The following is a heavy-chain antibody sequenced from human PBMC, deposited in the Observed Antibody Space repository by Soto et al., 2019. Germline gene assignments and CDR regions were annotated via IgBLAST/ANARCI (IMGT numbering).Heavy chain of an antibody. Sequence: QITLKESGPTLVKPTQPLTLTCTFSGFSLSTSGVGVGWIRQPPGKALKWLALIYWNDDKRYSPSLKSRLTNTRDTSKSQDVITMTNMDTKGTTTYYCAQRPPIRGYSSSSPLFDPWGQGTLVTVSS. D-gene: IGHD6-6*01. V-gene: IGHV2-5*01. J-gene: IGHJ5*02. CDR3: AQRPPIRGYSSSSPLFDP. CDR1: GFSLSTSGVG. CDR2: IYWNDDK.